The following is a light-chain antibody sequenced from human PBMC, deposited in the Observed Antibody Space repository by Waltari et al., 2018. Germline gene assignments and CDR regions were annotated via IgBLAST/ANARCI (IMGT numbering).Light chain of an antibody. Sequence: QSALTQPASVSGSPGQSLAVSCTGSSSDVGTYNLLSWYQQHPGKAPKLIIYEATKRPSGVSNRFSGSKSGNMASLTISGLQAEDEAEYYCCSFAGRSTWVFGTGTKVTVL. CDR2: EAT. V-gene: IGLV2-23*01. J-gene: IGLJ1*01. CDR3: CSFAGRSTWV. CDR1: SSDVGTYNL.